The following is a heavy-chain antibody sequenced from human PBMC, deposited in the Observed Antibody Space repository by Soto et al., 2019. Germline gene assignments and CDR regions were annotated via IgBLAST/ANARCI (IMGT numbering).Heavy chain of an antibody. D-gene: IGHD3-3*01. J-gene: IGHJ6*03. CDR1: GYSFTSYW. CDR3: ARLGKHFDFWSGYYYYYMDV. Sequence: PGESLKISCKGSGYSFTSYWIGWVRQMPGKGLEWMGIIYPGDSDTRYSPSFQGQVTISADKSISTAYLQWSSLKASDTAMYYCARLGKHFDFWSGYYYYYMDVWGKGTTVTVSS. CDR2: IYPGDSDT. V-gene: IGHV5-51*01.